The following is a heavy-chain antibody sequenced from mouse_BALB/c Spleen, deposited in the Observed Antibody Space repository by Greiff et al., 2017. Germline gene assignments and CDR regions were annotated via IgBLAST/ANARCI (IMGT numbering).Heavy chain of an antibody. CDR3: ARRGNYGYFDV. CDR2: INSNGGST. J-gene: IGHJ1*01. CDR1: GFTFSSYY. Sequence: EVKLMESGGGLVKLGGSLKLSCAASGFTFSSYYMSWVRQTPEKRLELVAAINSNGGSTYYPDTVKGRFTISRDNAKNTLYLQMSSLKSEDTALYYCARRGNYGYFDVWGAGTTVTVSS. V-gene: IGHV5-6-2*01.